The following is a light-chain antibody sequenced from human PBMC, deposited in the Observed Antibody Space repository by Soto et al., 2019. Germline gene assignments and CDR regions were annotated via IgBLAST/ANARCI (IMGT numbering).Light chain of an antibody. CDR2: SDD. J-gene: IGLJ2*01. Sequence: QLVLTQPPSVSEAPRQRVTISCSGSSSNIGNNAVNWYQRLPGKAPKLLIYSDDLQPSGVSDRFSGSKSGTSASLAISGLQSEDEADYYCAVWDDSLNGVVFGGGTKLTVL. V-gene: IGLV1-36*01. CDR3: AVWDDSLNGVV. CDR1: SSNIGNNA.